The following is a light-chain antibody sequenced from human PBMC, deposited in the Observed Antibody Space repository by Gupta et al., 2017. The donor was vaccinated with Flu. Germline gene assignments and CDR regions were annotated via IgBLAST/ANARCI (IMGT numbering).Light chain of an antibody. CDR1: SSDVGGYNY. V-gene: IGLV2-8*01. Sequence: QSALTQPPSASGSPGQSVTISCTGTSSDVGGYNYVSWYQQHPGKAPKLMIYEVSKRPSGVPDRFSGSKSGNTASLTVSGLQAEDEADYYYSSYAGSNNFYVFGTGTKVTVL. CDR2: EVS. J-gene: IGLJ1*01. CDR3: SSYAGSNNFYV.